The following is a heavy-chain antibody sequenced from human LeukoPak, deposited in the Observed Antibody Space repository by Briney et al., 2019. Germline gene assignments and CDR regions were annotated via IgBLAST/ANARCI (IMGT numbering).Heavy chain of an antibody. V-gene: IGHV3-23*01. CDR3: AKLRDYFDSSGNFDY. Sequence: PGGSLRLSCAASGFTLRNYAMSWVRQAPGKGLEWVSAISGHGESTYNADSVKGRFTISRDNPKNTVYLQMNSLRVEDTAVYYCAKLRDYFDSSGNFDYWGQGTLVTASS. J-gene: IGHJ4*02. CDR1: GFTLRNYA. D-gene: IGHD3-22*01. CDR2: ISGHGEST.